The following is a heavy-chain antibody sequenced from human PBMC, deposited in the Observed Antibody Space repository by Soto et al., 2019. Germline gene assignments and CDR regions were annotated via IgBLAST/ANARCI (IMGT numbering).Heavy chain of an antibody. CDR2: IYYSGST. Sequence: QLQLQESGPGLVKPSETLSLTCTVSGGSISSSSYYWGWIRQPPGKGLEWIGSIYYSGSTYYNPTLKSRVTISVDTSKNQFSLKLSSVTAADTAVYYCARTRIPWFDPWGQGTLVTVSS. V-gene: IGHV4-39*01. CDR1: GGSISSSSYY. CDR3: ARTRIPWFDP. D-gene: IGHD2-2*02. J-gene: IGHJ5*02.